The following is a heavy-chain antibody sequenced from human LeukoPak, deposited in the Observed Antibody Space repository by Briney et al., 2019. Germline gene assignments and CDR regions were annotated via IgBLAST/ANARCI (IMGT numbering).Heavy chain of an antibody. J-gene: IGHJ5*02. Sequence: GESLKISCKGSGYSFTSHWISWVRQMPGKGLEWMGRIDPSDSYTNYSPSFEGHVTISADKSISTAYLQWSSLKASDTAMYYRAAGTRMFDPWGQGTLVTVSS. CDR1: GYSFTSHW. CDR2: IDPSDSYT. CDR3: AAGTRMFDP. D-gene: IGHD6-13*01. V-gene: IGHV5-10-1*01.